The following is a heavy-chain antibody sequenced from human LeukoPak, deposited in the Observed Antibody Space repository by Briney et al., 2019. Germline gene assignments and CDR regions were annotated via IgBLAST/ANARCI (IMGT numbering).Heavy chain of an antibody. J-gene: IGHJ4*02. V-gene: IGHV3-7*01. CDR3: ARDATYCTNGVCYTRFDY. D-gene: IGHD2-8*01. CDR1: GSTFKSHW. CDR2: MNLDGSEK. Sequence: PGGSLRLSCAASGSTFKSHWMSWVRQAPGKGLEWVARMNLDGSEKYYVDSVKGRFTVSRDNAKTSLYLEMNSLRAEDTAVYYCARDATYCTNGVCYTRFDYWGQGTLVTVSS.